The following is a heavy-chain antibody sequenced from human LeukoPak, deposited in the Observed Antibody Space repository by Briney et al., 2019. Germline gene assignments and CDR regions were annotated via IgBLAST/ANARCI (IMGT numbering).Heavy chain of an antibody. V-gene: IGHV4-61*02. D-gene: IGHD5-12*01. CDR3: ARFGRYSGYDYAFDI. J-gene: IGHJ3*02. CDR2: IYTSGSA. CDR1: GGSISSGSFC. Sequence: SETLSLTCTVSGGSISSGSFCLSWIRQPAGKGLEWIGRIYTSGSANYKPSLKSRVTSLIDTSKTQFSLKLRSVTATDTAVYYCARFGRYSGYDYAFDIWGQGTMVTVSS.